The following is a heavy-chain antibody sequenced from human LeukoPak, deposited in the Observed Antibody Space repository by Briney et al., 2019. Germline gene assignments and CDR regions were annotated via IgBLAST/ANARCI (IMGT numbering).Heavy chain of an antibody. CDR3: ARILHGSGSYSLDY. CDR2: ISSSSSYI. Sequence: VGSLRLSCAASGFTFSSYSMNWVRQAPGKGLEWVSSISSSSSYIYYADSVKGRFTISRDNAKNSLYLQMNSLRAEDTAVYYCARILHGSGSYSLDYWGQGTLVTVSS. CDR1: GFTFSSYS. V-gene: IGHV3-21*01. D-gene: IGHD3-10*01. J-gene: IGHJ4*02.